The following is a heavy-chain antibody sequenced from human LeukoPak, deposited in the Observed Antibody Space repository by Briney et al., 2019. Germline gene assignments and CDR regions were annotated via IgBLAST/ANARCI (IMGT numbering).Heavy chain of an antibody. CDR2: IWYDGSNK. V-gene: IGHV3-33*06. CDR1: GFTFSSYG. CDR3: AKEGSYGGLFDY. D-gene: IGHD5-18*01. J-gene: IGHJ4*02. Sequence: PGGSLRLSCAASGFTFSSYGMHWVRQAPGKGLEWVAVIWYDGSNKYYADSVKGRFTISRDNSKNTLYLQMNSLRAEDTAVYYCAKEGSYGGLFDYWGQGTLVTVSS.